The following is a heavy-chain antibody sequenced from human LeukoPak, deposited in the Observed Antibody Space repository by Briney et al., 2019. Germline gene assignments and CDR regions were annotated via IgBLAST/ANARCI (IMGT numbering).Heavy chain of an antibody. CDR3: AKGRAGSSGFYFDY. V-gene: IGHV3-74*01. D-gene: IGHD3-22*01. CDR2: INGDGKST. Sequence: GASLRLSCAASGFTFSNYWMHWVRQGPGEGLVWVSRINGDGKSTSYADSVKGRFTISRDNAKNTRFLQMNSLRAEDTAVYFCAKGRAGSSGFYFDYWGQGTLVTLS. J-gene: IGHJ4*02. CDR1: GFTFSNYW.